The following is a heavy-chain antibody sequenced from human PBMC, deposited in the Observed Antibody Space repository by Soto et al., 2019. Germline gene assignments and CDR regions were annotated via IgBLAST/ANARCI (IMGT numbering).Heavy chain of an antibody. D-gene: IGHD6-19*01. CDR1: GGSFSGYY. Sequence: SETLSLTCGFYGGSFSGYYWSRIRQPPGKGLEWIGEINHSGSTNYNPSLKSRVTISVDTSKNQFSLKLSSVTAADTAVYYCARNGGAVAGPWGYYYYGMDVWGQGTTVT. V-gene: IGHV4-34*01. CDR3: ARNGGAVAGPWGYYYYGMDV. J-gene: IGHJ6*02. CDR2: INHSGST.